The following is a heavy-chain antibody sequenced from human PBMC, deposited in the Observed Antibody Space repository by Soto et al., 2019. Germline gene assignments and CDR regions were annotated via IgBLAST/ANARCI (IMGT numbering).Heavy chain of an antibody. CDR1: GFTFSSYE. V-gene: IGHV3-48*03. Sequence: EVQLVESGGGLAQPGGSLRLSCAASGFTFSSYEMNWVRQAPGKGLEWVSYISSSGRTTYYADSVKGRFTISRDNAKNSLYLQMSRLRAEDTAVYYCARAYDSSGVFYTFLYWGLGTLVTVSS. CDR3: ARAYDSSGVFYTFLY. CDR2: ISSSGRTT. D-gene: IGHD3-22*01. J-gene: IGHJ4*02.